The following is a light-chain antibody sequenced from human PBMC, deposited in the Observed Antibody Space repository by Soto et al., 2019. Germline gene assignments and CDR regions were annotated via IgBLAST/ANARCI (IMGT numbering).Light chain of an antibody. V-gene: IGKV3-11*01. Sequence: EIVLTQSPATLSLSPGEGATLSCRASQSVSNYLAWYQQKPGQAPRLLIYDASNRATGIPARFSGSGSGTAYTLPISSLEPEDFAVYYCHQRSNWPLTFGGGTKVEIK. CDR2: DAS. J-gene: IGKJ4*01. CDR3: HQRSNWPLT. CDR1: QSVSNY.